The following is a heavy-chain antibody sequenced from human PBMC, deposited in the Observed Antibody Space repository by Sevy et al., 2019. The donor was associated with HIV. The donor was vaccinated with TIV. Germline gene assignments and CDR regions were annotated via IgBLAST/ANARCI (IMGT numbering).Heavy chain of an antibody. CDR3: SRDRGYSGNWDLGGY. D-gene: IGHD1-26*01. CDR1: GFTFNTYA. CDR2: ISYDGSTK. J-gene: IGHJ4*02. V-gene: IGHV3-30*03. Sequence: GGSLRLSCAASGFTFNTYAMHWVRQAPGKGLEWVAVISYDGSTKHYADSVKGRFTLSRDNSKNTLYLQMNSLRVKNTDVYYCSRDRGYSGNWDLGGYWGQGTLVTVSS.